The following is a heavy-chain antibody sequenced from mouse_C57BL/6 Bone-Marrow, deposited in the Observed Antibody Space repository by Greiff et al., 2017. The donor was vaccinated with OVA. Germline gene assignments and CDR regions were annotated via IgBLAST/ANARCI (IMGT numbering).Heavy chain of an antibody. D-gene: IGHD1-1*01. V-gene: IGHV1-81*01. CDR3: ARQDYGSIAY. CDR2: IYPRSGNT. CDR1: GYTFTSYG. Sequence: VKLQQSGAELARPGASVKLSCKASGYTFTSYGISWVKQRTGQGLEWIGEIYPRSGNTYYNEKFKGKATLTADKSSSTAYMELRSLTSEDSAVYFCARQDYGSIAYWGQGTLVTVSA. J-gene: IGHJ3*01.